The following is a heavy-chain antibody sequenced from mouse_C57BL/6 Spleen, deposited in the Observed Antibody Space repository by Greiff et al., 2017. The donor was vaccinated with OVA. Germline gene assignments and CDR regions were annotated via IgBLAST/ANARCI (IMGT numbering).Heavy chain of an antibody. J-gene: IGHJ2*01. CDR1: GYSITSGYY. V-gene: IGHV3-6*01. CDR3: AREYSNYRYFDY. D-gene: IGHD2-5*01. CDR2: ISYDGSN. Sequence: EVHLVESGPGLVKPSQSLSLTCSVTGYSITSGYYWYWIRQFPGNKLEWMGYISYDGSNNYNPSLKNRISITRDTSKNQFFLKLYTVTTDDAATFYCAREYSNYRYFDYWGQGTTLTVSS.